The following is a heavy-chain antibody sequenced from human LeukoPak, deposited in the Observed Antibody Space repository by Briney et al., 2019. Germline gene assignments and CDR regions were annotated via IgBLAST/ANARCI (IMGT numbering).Heavy chain of an antibody. V-gene: IGHV4-59*08. CDR3: ARLLYYYDSSGYYFNWFDP. J-gene: IGHJ5*02. CDR1: GGSISSYY. Sequence: PSETRSLTCTVSGGSISSYYWSWIRQPPGKGLEWIGYIYYSGSTNYNPSLKSRVTISVDTSKNQFSLKLSSVTAADTAVYYCARLLYYYDSSGYYFNWFDPWGQGTLVTVSS. CDR2: IYYSGST. D-gene: IGHD3-22*01.